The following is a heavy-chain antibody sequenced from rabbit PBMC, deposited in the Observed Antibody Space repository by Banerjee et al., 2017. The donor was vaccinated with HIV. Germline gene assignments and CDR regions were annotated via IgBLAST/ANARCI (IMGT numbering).Heavy chain of an antibody. Sequence: QEQLVESGGSLVTLGGSLKLSCKASGIDFSNYGISWVRQAPGKGLEWIAYIYPDYGSTHYASWVNGRFTISLDNAQNTVFLQMTSLTAADTATYFCARARSAGYGYATDFRLDLWGPGHPGHRL. D-gene: IGHD6-1*01. J-gene: IGHJ3*01. CDR1: GIDFSNYG. CDR2: IYPDYGST. V-gene: IGHV1S47*01. CDR3: ARARSAGYGYATDFRLDL.